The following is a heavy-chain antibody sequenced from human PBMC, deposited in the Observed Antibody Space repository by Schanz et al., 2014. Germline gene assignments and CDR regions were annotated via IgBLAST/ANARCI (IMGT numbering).Heavy chain of an antibody. V-gene: IGHV3-23*04. CDR2: ISPTGSST. CDR1: GFAFRSYA. Sequence: AQLVESGGGVVQPGRSLRLSCAASGFAFRSYAMHWVRQAPGKGLEWVSNISPTGSSTYYADSVKGRFTISRDNAKNSLVLQMNSLSAEDTAVYYCAKVAPAATYLDSWGLGTLVTVSS. CDR3: AKVAPAATYLDS. J-gene: IGHJ4*02. D-gene: IGHD2-2*01.